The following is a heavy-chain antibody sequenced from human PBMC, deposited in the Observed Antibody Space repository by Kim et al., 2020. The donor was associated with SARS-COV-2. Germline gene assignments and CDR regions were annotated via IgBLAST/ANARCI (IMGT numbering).Heavy chain of an antibody. CDR3: EDYSSGSGDENPALDY. CDR2: ISYDGSNK. V-gene: IGHV3-30*03. CDR1: GFTFSSYG. Sequence: GGSLRLSCAASGFTFSSYGMHWVRQAPGKGLEWVAVISYDGSNKYYADSVKGRFTIFRDNYKNTLYLQINSLRAEDTAVYSCEDYSSGSGDENPALDYWG. D-gene: IGHD5-18*01. J-gene: IGHJ4*01.